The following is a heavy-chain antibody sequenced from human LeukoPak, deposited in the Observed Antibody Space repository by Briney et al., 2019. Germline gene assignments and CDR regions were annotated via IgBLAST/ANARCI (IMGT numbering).Heavy chain of an antibody. J-gene: IGHJ4*02. CDR3: ARVLRYDFWSAYYFDY. D-gene: IGHD3-3*01. Sequence: GASVKVSCKASGYTFNSYDISWVRQAPGQGLEWMAWISTYNGNTNYALKVQGRATMTTDTSTSTAYMELRSLRSDDTAVYYCARVLRYDFWSAYYFDYWGQRTLVTVSS. CDR2: ISTYNGNT. V-gene: IGHV1-18*01. CDR1: GYTFNSYD.